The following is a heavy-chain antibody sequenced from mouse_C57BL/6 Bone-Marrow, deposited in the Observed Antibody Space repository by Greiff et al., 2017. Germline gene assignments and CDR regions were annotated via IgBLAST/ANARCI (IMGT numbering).Heavy chain of an antibody. D-gene: IGHD1-1*01. CDR1: GFTFSSYA. V-gene: IGHV5-4*03. J-gene: IGHJ4*01. CDR2: ISDGGSYT. Sequence: EVKLVESGGGLVKPGGSLKLSCAASGFTFSSYAMSWVRQTPEKRLEWVATISDGGSYTYYPDNVKGRFTISRDNAKNNLYLQMSHLKSEDTAMYYCASSTVVATMDYWGQGTSVTVSS. CDR3: ASSTVVATMDY.